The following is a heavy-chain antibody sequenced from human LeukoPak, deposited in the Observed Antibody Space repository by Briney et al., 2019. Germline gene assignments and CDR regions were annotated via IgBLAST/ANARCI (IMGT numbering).Heavy chain of an antibody. V-gene: IGHV3-30*04. J-gene: IGHJ5*02. CDR3: ARDCRQWLVPSNWFDP. Sequence: GGSLRLSCAASGFTFSSYAMHWVRQAPGKGLEWVAVISYDGSNKYYADSVKGRFTISRDNSKNTMYMQMNSLRAEDTAVYYCARDCRQWLVPSNWFDPWGQGTLVTVSS. D-gene: IGHD6-19*01. CDR2: ISYDGSNK. CDR1: GFTFSSYA.